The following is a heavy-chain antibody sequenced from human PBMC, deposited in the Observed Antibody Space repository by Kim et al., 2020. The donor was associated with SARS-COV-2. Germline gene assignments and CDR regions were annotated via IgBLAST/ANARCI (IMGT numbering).Heavy chain of an antibody. Sequence: GGSLRLSCAASGFTFSDYYMSWIRQAPGKGLEWIAYISKSSTYTNYADSVKGRFTISRDNAKNSLYLQMNSLRVDDTAVYYCGRDSHGSGGHYDVEYFQHWGQGTLVTVSS. CDR3: GRDSHGSGGHYDVEYFQH. V-gene: IGHV3-11*05. CDR1: GFTFSDYY. CDR2: ISKSSTYT. J-gene: IGHJ1*01. D-gene: IGHD3-10*01.